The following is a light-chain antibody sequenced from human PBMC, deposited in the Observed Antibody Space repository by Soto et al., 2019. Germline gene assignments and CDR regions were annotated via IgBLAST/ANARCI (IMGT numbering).Light chain of an antibody. Sequence: QSALTQPASVSGSPGQSITISCTGTSSDVGSYNLVSWYQQHPGKAPKLMIYEGSKRPSGVSNRFSGYKSGNTASLTISGLQAEDEADCYCCSYAGSSTLYVFGPGTKLTVL. CDR1: SSDVGSYNL. CDR3: CSYAGSSTLYV. CDR2: EGS. J-gene: IGLJ1*01. V-gene: IGLV2-23*01.